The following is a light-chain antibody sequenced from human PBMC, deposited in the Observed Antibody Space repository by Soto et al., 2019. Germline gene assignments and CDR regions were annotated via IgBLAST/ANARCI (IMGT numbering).Light chain of an antibody. Sequence: EIVLTQSPGTLSLSPGARATLSCRASQSVSSSYLAWYQQKPGQAPRLLVYGASTRATGIPARFSGSGAGTDFTLTITSLQSEDFGVYFCQQYKDWPTTFGQGTKVDIK. CDR2: GAS. CDR1: QSVSSSY. J-gene: IGKJ1*01. CDR3: QQYKDWPTT. V-gene: IGKV3-15*01.